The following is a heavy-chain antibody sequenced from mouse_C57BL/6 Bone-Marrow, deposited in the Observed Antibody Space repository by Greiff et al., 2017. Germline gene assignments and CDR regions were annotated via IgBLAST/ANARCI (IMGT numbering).Heavy chain of an antibody. V-gene: IGHV2-5*01. Sequence: VKLMESGPGLVQPSQSLSITCTVSGFSLTSYGVHWVRQSPGKGLEWLGVIWGGGSTAYNAAFMSRLSITKDNSKSQFFFKMNSLQADDTAIYYCAKGGRITTRWYFDVWGTGTTVTVSS. CDR2: IWGGGST. CDR1: GFSLTSYG. D-gene: IGHD2-4*01. CDR3: AKGGRITTRWYFDV. J-gene: IGHJ1*03.